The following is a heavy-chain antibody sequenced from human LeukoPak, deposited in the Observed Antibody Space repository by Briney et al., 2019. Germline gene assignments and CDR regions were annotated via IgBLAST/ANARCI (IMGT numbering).Heavy chain of an antibody. D-gene: IGHD1-26*01. Sequence: SQTLSLTCTVSGGSISSGGYYWRWIRQHPGKGLEWIAYIYHTGSTYYNPSLKSRVTISVDTSKKQFSLKLSPVTGADTAVYYCARGRSNYYGMDVWGQGTTVTVSS. CDR2: IYHTGST. J-gene: IGHJ6*02. V-gene: IGHV4-31*03. CDR1: GGSISSGGYY. CDR3: ARGRSNYYGMDV.